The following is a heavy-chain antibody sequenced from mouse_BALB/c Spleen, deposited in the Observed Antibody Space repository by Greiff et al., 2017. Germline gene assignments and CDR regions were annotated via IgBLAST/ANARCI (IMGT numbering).Heavy chain of an antibody. D-gene: IGHD2-2*01. CDR3: ARGGYASFAY. V-gene: IGHV1S137*01. Sequence: QVQLKESGAELVRPGVSVKISCKGSGYTFTDYAMHWVKQSHAKSLEWIGVISTYYGDASYNQKFKGKATMTVDKSSSTAYMELARLTSEDSAIYYCARGGYASFAYWGQGTLVTVSA. CDR1: GYTFTDYA. CDR2: ISTYYGDA. J-gene: IGHJ3*01.